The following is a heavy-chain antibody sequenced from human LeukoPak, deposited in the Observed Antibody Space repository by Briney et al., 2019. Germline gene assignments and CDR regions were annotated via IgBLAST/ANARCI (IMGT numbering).Heavy chain of an antibody. CDR2: IRSSDSTT. D-gene: IGHD3-22*01. Sequence: GGSLRLSCAASGFTFSSYAMSWVRQAPGKGLEWLSYIRSSDSTTYYADSVKGRFTISRDNAKNSLYLQMDSLRVEDTAVYYCAKRADSSAHSFDYWGQGTLVTVSS. V-gene: IGHV3-48*04. J-gene: IGHJ4*02. CDR1: GFTFSSYA. CDR3: AKRADSSAHSFDY.